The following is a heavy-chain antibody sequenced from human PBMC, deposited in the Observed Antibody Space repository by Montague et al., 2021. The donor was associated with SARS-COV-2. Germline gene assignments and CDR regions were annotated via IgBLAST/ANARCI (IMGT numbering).Heavy chain of an antibody. D-gene: IGHD3-16*01. V-gene: IGHV3-74*01. CDR1: GFTFSLYW. CDR2: INTDGSTI. J-gene: IGHJ6*02. CDR3: ARDVPRGGLIWGSILYYYYGRDV. Sequence: SLRLSCAASGFTFSLYWMHWVRQAPGKGLVWVSRINTDGSTISYADSVKGRFTVSRDNAKNTLYLQMDSLRAEDTAVYYCARDVPRGGLIWGSILYYYYGRDVWGQGTTVTVSS.